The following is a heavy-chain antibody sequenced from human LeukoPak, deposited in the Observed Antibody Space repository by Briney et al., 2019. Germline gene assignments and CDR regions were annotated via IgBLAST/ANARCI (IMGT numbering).Heavy chain of an antibody. J-gene: IGHJ6*02. CDR3: ARVSEYYYGSGSNYYYYGIDV. CDR1: GFTFSSYA. CDR2: ISSNGGST. D-gene: IGHD3-10*01. Sequence: GGSLRLSCAASGFTFSSYAMHWVRQAPGKGLEYVSAISSNGGSTYYAHSVKGRFTISRDNSKNTLYLQMGSLRAEDMAVYYCARVSEYYYGSGSNYYYYGIDVWGQGTTVTVSS. V-gene: IGHV3-64*01.